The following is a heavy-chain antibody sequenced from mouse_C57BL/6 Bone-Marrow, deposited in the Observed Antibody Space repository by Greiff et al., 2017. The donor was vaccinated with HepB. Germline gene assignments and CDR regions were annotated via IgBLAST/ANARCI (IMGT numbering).Heavy chain of an antibody. Sequence: VQLQQSGPELVKPGASVKISCKASGYSFTDYNMNWVKQSNGKSLEWIGVINPNYGTTSYKQKFKGQATLTVDQSSSTAYMQLNSLTSEDSAVYYCASFITTVGWYFDVWGTGTTVTVSS. V-gene: IGHV1-39*01. D-gene: IGHD1-1*01. CDR1: GYSFTDYN. CDR3: ASFITTVGWYFDV. CDR2: INPNYGTT. J-gene: IGHJ1*03.